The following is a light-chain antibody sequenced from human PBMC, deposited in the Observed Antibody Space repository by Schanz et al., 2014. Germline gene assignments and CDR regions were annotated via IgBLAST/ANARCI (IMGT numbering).Light chain of an antibody. V-gene: IGKV1-27*01. Sequence: DIQMTQSPSSLSASVGDRVTITCRANQGIRNSVAWYQQKPGKVPKLLIYAASTLQSGVPSRFSGSGSGTDFTLTVSSLQPEDVATYYCQKYNGAPLITFGQGTRLEIK. CDR2: AAS. CDR1: QGIRNS. J-gene: IGKJ5*01. CDR3: QKYNGAPLIT.